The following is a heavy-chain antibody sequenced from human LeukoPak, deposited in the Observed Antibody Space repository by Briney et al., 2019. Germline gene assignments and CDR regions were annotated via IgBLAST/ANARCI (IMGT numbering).Heavy chain of an antibody. CDR2: ISYDGSNK. CDR3: AKDYGDSPGYFDY. J-gene: IGHJ4*02. D-gene: IGHD4-17*01. Sequence: GGSLRLSCAASGFTFSSYSMNWVRQAPGKGLEWVAVISYDGSNKYYADSVKGRFTISRDNSKNTLYLQMNSLRAEDTAVYYCAKDYGDSPGYFDYWGQGTLVTVSS. V-gene: IGHV3-30*18. CDR1: GFTFSSYS.